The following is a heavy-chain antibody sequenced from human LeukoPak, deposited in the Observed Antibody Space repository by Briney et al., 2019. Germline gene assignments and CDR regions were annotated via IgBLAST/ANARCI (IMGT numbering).Heavy chain of an antibody. CDR3: ATFGERMELRPFDY. CDR1: GYALTELS. CDR2: FDPEDGET. D-gene: IGHD1-7*01. J-gene: IGHJ4*02. V-gene: IGHV1-24*01. Sequence: ASVKVSCKVSGYALTELSMHWVRQAPGKGLEWMGGFDPEDGETIYAQKFQGRVTMTEDTSTDTAYMELSSLRSEDTAVYYCATFGERMELRPFDYWGQGTLVTVSS.